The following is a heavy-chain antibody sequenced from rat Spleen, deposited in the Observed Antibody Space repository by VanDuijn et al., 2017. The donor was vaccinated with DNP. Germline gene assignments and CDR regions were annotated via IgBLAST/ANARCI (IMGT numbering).Heavy chain of an antibody. CDR3: ERSSYYGYTQRGAMDA. Sequence: EVQLVESGGGLVQPGRSLKLSCAASGFTFSNYDMAWVRQAPTKGLEWVASISPSGGSTYYRDSVKGRFTVSRDNAKSSLYLQMDSLRSEDTANYYCERSSYYGYTQRGAMDAWGQGTSVTVSS. J-gene: IGHJ4*01. CDR1: GFTFSNYD. CDR2: ISPSGGST. D-gene: IGHD1-7*01. V-gene: IGHV5-25*01.